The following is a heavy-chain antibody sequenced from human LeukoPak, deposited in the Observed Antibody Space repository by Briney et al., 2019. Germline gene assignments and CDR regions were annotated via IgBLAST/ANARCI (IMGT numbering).Heavy chain of an antibody. Sequence: GGSLRLSCAASGFTFSSYGMSWVRQAPGKGLEWLSGISGSGGSTYYADAVKGRFTISRDNSKNMLYLQMNSLRAEDTAVYYCAGLYPYGSGWYYFDYWGQGTLVTVSS. CDR1: GFTFSSYG. V-gene: IGHV3-23*01. CDR2: ISGSGGST. D-gene: IGHD6-19*01. J-gene: IGHJ4*02. CDR3: AGLYPYGSGWYYFDY.